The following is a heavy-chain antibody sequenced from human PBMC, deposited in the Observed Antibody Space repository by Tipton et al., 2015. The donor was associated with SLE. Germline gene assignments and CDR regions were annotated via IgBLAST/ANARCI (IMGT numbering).Heavy chain of an antibody. Sequence: LRLSCTVSGGSISSGGYYWSWIRQHPGKGLEWIGYIFYGGSTYYNPSLKSRVSMSVDTSKSQFSLKLTSVTAADTAVYYCARATGEYSSSFYYYMGVWGKGTTVTVSS. CDR3: ARATGEYSSSFYYYMGV. CDR2: IFYGGST. CDR1: GGSISSGGYY. D-gene: IGHD6-6*01. J-gene: IGHJ6*03. V-gene: IGHV4-31*03.